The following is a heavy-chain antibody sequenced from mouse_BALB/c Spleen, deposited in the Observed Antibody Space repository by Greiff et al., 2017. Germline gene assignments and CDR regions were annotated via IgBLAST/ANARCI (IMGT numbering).Heavy chain of an antibody. V-gene: IGHV5-17*02. D-gene: IGHD2-3*01. CDR3: ARWLIHYYAMDY. J-gene: IGHJ4*01. Sequence: EVKLVESGGGLVQPGGSRKLSCAASGFTFSSFGMHWVRQAPEKGLEWVAYISSGSSTIYYADTVKGRFTISRDNPKNTLFLQMTSLRSEDTAMYYCARWLIHYYAMDYWGQGTSVTVSS. CDR1: GFTFSSFG. CDR2: ISSGSSTI.